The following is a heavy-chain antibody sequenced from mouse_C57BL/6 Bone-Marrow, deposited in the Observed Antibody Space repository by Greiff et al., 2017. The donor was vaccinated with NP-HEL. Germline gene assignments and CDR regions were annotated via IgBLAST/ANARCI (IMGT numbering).Heavy chain of an antibody. CDR3: AREDYGSSYWYFDV. CDR2: ISDGGSYT. V-gene: IGHV5-4*01. D-gene: IGHD1-1*01. J-gene: IGHJ1*03. Sequence: EVMLVESGGGLVKPGGSLKLSCAASGFTFSSYAMSWVRQTPEKRLEWVATISDGGSYTYYPDNVKGRFTISRANAKNNLYLQMSHLKSEDTAMYYCAREDYGSSYWYFDVWGTGTTVTVSS. CDR1: GFTFSSYA.